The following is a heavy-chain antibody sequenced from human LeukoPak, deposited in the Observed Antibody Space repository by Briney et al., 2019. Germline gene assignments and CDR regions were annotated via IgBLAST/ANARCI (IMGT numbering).Heavy chain of an antibody. CDR2: ISYDGSNR. D-gene: IGHD2-2*01. J-gene: IGHJ4*02. Sequence: PGGSLRLSCAASGFTFSTYAMHWVRQASGKGLECVAVISYDGSNRYYADSVKGRFTISRDNSKHTLYLQMNSLRAEDTAVYYCARETDIVVVPAANVPYFDYWGQGTLVTVSS. V-gene: IGHV3-30-3*01. CDR3: ARETDIVVVPAANVPYFDY. CDR1: GFTFSTYA.